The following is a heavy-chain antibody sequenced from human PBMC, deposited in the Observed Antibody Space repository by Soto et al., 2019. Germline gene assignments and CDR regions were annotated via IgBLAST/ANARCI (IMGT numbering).Heavy chain of an antibody. V-gene: IGHV3-9*01. CDR2: ISWNSGSI. Sequence: GGSLRLSCAASGFTFDDYAMHWVRQAPGKGLEWVSGISWNSGSIGYADSVKGRFTISRDNAKNSLYLQMNSLRAEDTALYFFAKDANYDILTGPFDYWGQGTLVTVSS. CDR3: AKDANYDILTGPFDY. CDR1: GFTFDDYA. J-gene: IGHJ4*02. D-gene: IGHD3-9*01.